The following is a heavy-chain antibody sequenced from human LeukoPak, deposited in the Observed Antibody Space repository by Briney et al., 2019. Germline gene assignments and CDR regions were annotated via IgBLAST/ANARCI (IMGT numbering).Heavy chain of an antibody. CDR1: GGSISSYY. J-gene: IGHJ4*02. D-gene: IGHD4-17*01. Sequence: PSEPLSPTSTVSGGSISSYYWRWIRQPPGKGLEWIGYIYYSGSTNYNPSLKSRVTISVDTSKNHFSLKLSSVTAADTAVYYCARDRGDDYGDFNVAYYFDCWGQGTLVTVSS. CDR3: ARDRGDDYGDFNVAYYFDC. CDR2: IYYSGST. V-gene: IGHV4-59*01.